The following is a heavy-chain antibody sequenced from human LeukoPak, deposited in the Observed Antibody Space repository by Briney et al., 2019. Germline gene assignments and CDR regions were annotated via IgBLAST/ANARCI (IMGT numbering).Heavy chain of an antibody. J-gene: IGHJ4*02. CDR3: ARAQVGTPTDC. V-gene: IGHV3-74*01. CDR1: GFTLSSYT. CDR2: FTSDGNSM. D-gene: IGHD1-26*01. Sequence: GGSLRLSCAASGFTLSSYTMYWVRHAPGRGLVWVARFTSDGNSMTYADFVKGRFTVSRDIAKNTLYLQMNSLRAEDTAVYYCARAQVGTPTDCWGQGTLVTVSS.